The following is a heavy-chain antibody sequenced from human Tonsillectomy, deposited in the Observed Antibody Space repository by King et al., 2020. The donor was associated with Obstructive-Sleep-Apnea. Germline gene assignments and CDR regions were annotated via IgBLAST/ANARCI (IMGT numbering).Heavy chain of an antibody. CDR2: IYYSGST. Sequence: QLQESGPGLVKPSETLSLTCTVSGGSISSSSYYWGWIRQPPGKGLEWIGSIYYSGSTYYNPSLKSRVTISVDTSKNQFSLKLSSVTAADTAVYYCARDYYDSSGYHLIDYWGQGTLVTVSS. CDR3: ARDYYDSSGYHLIDY. J-gene: IGHJ4*02. V-gene: IGHV4-39*07. D-gene: IGHD3-22*01. CDR1: GGSISSSSYY.